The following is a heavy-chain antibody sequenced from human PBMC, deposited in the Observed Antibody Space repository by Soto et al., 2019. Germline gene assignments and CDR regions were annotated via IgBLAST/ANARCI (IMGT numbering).Heavy chain of an antibody. CDR3: AKDIKWNLPAGYLDN. V-gene: IGHV3-9*01. D-gene: IGHD1-1*01. J-gene: IGHJ4*02. CDR1: GFTFYDHA. Sequence: GGSLRISCIASGFTFYDHALHWVRQAPGKGLEWVSGISWNSGYIGYADSVKGRFTISRDNAENSVHLQMNSLRAEDTAFYYCAKDIKWNLPAGYLDNWGQGTLVTVSS. CDR2: ISWNSGYI.